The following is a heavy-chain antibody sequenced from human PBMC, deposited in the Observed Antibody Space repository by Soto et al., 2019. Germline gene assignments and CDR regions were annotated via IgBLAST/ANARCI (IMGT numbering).Heavy chain of an antibody. CDR2: VRSQAEGGTV. D-gene: IGHD1-26*01. CDR1: GYTFGDFP. CDR3: ARWKESYRDY. J-gene: IGHJ4*02. Sequence: GGYLRLSCTGFGYTFGDFPLSWFRQPPGKALEWVGFVRSQAEGGTVEYAASGEGRFTVSRDDSNTIAYLQMNSLKSEDTAVYYCARWKESYRDYWGQGT. V-gene: IGHV3-49*03.